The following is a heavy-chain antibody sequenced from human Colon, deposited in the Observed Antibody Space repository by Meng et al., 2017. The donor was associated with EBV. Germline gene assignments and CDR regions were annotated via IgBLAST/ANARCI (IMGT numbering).Heavy chain of an antibody. Sequence: AHLQQLCSGLLKPSETLSRSCAVYGWSFRDYYWTLIRPPPGKGLEWIGEIDHRGNTKYNPSLKSRVTISLDTSKKQFSLKVSSVTAADSAVYYCARRGPSGNFSPWSQGALVTVSS. CDR3: ARRGPSGNFSP. CDR1: GWSFRDYY. J-gene: IGHJ5*02. D-gene: IGHD3-10*01. CDR2: IDHRGNT. V-gene: IGHV4-34*01.